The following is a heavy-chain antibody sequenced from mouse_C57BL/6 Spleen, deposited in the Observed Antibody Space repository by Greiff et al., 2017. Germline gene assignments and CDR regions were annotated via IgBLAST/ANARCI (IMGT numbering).Heavy chain of an antibody. CDR3: AIRGDGNYVMDY. D-gene: IGHD2-1*01. V-gene: IGHV1-54*01. Sequence: QVQLQQSGAELVRPGTSVKVSCKASGYAFSNYLIEWVKQRPGQGLEWIGVINPGSGGTNYNEKFKGKATLTADKSSSTAYMQRSSLTSEDSAVYFCAIRGDGNYVMDYWGQGTSVTVSS. CDR1: GYAFSNYL. CDR2: INPGSGGT. J-gene: IGHJ4*01.